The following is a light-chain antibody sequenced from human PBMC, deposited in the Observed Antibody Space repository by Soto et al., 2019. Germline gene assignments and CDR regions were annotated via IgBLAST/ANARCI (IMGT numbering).Light chain of an antibody. Sequence: DIVMTQSPASLAVSLGERATINCKSSQSVLNRSNNKNYVAWFQQKPGQTPKLLIYWASTRESGVPDRSSGSGSGTDFTLTISGLQAEDVAVYYCQHYFGSLALSFGGGTKVDIK. V-gene: IGKV4-1*01. CDR1: QSVLNRSNNKNY. CDR3: QHYFGSLALS. CDR2: WAS. J-gene: IGKJ4*01.